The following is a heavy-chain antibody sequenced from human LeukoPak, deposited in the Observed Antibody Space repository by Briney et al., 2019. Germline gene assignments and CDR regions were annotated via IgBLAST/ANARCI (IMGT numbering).Heavy chain of an antibody. CDR3: ARETGWDHYYMDV. CDR1: GFSFTNYG. CDR2: VWYDGTLT. J-gene: IGHJ6*03. D-gene: IGHD1-26*01. V-gene: IGHV3-33*01. Sequence: PGKSLRLSCAASGFSFTNYGIHWVRQAPGKGLEWVAVVWYDGTLTYYAGSVRGRFTISRDNSKNTVDLQMNSLRAADTAVYYCARETGWDHYYMDVWGKGTTVAVSS.